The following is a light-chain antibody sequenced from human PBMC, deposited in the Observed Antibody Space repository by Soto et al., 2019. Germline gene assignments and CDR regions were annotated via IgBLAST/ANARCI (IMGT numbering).Light chain of an antibody. V-gene: IGLV2-14*01. CDR3: SSYTSSSTYV. CDR2: DVS. CDR1: SSDVGGYDY. J-gene: IGLJ1*01. Sequence: QSVLTQPASVSGSPGQSIAISCTGTSSDVGGYDYVSWYQQHPGKAPKVMIYDVSNRPSGISNRFSGSKSGNTASLTISGLQAEDEADSYCSSYTSSSTYVFGPGTKATVL.